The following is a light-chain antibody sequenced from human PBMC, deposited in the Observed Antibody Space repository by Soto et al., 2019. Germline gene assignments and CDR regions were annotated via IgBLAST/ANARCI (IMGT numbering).Light chain of an antibody. CDR2: GAS. Sequence: EIVLTQSPGTLSLSPGERVTLSCRASQSVSSSYLAWYQQKPGQAPRLLLYGASSRATGIPDRFSCSGSGTEFPLTISRLEPEDFAGSYCQQYGSSTPYTFGQGTKLEIK. J-gene: IGKJ2*01. CDR1: QSVSSSY. CDR3: QQYGSSTPYT. V-gene: IGKV3-20*01.